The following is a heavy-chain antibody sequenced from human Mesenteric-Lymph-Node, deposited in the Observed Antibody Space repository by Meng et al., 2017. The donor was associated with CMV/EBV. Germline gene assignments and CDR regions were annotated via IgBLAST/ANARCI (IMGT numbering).Heavy chain of an antibody. CDR1: GYTFTNYG. Sequence: CKASGYTFTNYGMNWVRQAPGQGLEWMGWINTETRRPTYAQGFTGRFVFSLDTSVSTAYLQIDSLEAEDTAVYFCAKDHYGSGSPFDYWGQGTLVTVSS. CDR3: AKDHYGSGSPFDY. V-gene: IGHV7-4-1*01. D-gene: IGHD3-10*01. J-gene: IGHJ4*02. CDR2: INTETRRP.